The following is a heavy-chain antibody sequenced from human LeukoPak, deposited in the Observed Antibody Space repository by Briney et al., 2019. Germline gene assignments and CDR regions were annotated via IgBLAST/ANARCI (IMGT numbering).Heavy chain of an antibody. V-gene: IGHV3-74*01. Sequence: PGGSLRLSCAASGFTFSNYWMHWVRQGPGKGLVWVSRINSDGSSTNYADSVKGRFTISRDNAKNTLYLQMNSLRVEDTAVYYCARIGRAAAEKGYFQYWGQGTLVTVSS. CDR3: ARIGRAAAEKGYFQY. J-gene: IGHJ1*01. CDR2: INSDGSST. D-gene: IGHD6-13*01. CDR1: GFTFSNYW.